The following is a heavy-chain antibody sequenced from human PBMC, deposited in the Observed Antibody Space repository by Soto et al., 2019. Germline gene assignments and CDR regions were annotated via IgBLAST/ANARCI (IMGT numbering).Heavy chain of an antibody. CDR3: AIESYYYDYSGDKFRGFDD. D-gene: IGHD3-22*01. V-gene: IGHV4-59*01. CDR2: IYYIGST. J-gene: IGHJ4*02. Sequence: SETLSLTCTVSGDSISSYYWNWIRQPPGKGLEWIGYIYYIGSTNYNPSLKSRGTISVDTSKNHFSLKLSYVTAADTAVYYCAIESYYYDYSGDKFRGFDDWGQGTLVTVSA. CDR1: GDSISSYY.